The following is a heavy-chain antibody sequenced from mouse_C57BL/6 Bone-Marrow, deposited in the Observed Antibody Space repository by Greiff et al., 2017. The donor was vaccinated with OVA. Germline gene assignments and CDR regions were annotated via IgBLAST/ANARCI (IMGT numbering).Heavy chain of an antibody. CDR3: AIGLTTVVATENGY. Sequence: QVQLQQPGAELVKPGASVKVSCKASGYTFTSYWMHWVKQRPGQGLEWIGRIHPSDSDTNYNQKFKGKATLTVDKSSSTAYMQLSILTSEDSAVYYCAIGLTTVVATENGYWGQGTTLTVSS. D-gene: IGHD1-1*01. CDR1: GYTFTSYW. J-gene: IGHJ2*01. V-gene: IGHV1-74*01. CDR2: IHPSDSDT.